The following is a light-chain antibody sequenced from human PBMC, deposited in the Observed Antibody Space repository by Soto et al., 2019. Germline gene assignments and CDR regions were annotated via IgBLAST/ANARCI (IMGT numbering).Light chain of an antibody. CDR3: QKYNNWPLT. CDR1: QSISRT. J-gene: IGKJ4*01. CDR2: DAC. V-gene: IGKV3D-15*01. Sequence: IVLTQSPDTLSVSPGERATLSCRASQSISRTLAWYQQKSGQPPMLLIYDACTRATGFPVRFSGSGTGIEFTLTISSLQYEDVSVYYWQKYNNWPLTFGGGTKVDIK.